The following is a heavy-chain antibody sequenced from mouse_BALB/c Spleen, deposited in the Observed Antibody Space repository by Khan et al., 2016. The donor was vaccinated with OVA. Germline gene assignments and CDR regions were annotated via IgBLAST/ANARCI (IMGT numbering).Heavy chain of an antibody. V-gene: IGHV3-5*02. CDR1: GISITTRNYR. CDR2: IYYSGTI. Sequence: EVQLKESGPGLVKPSQTVSLTRTVTGISITTRNYRWSWIRQFPGNKLEWIGYIYYSGTITYNPFLTSRATITRDTSKNQFFLEMNSLTAEDTATYYCARDEYYGYWYFDVWGAGTTVTVSS. J-gene: IGHJ1*01. CDR3: ARDEYYGYWYFDV. D-gene: IGHD1-1*01.